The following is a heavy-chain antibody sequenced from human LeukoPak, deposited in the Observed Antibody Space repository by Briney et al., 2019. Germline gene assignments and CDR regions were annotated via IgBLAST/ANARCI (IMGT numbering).Heavy chain of an antibody. CDR1: GFSFNYNA. D-gene: IGHD5-18*01. V-gene: IGHV3-23*01. CDR3: AKDIWGGTAMVFDY. Sequence: GGSLRLSCAASGFSFNYNAMSWVRQAPGKGLEWVSGISGSGGRTFYADAVKGRFTISRDNSKNTLYLYMNNLRDDDTAVYYCAKDIWGGTAMVFDYWGQGTLVTVSS. CDR2: ISGSGGRT. J-gene: IGHJ4*02.